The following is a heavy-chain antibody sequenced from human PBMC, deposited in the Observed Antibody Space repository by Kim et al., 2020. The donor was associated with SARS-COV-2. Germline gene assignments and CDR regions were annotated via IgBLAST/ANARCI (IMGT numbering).Heavy chain of an antibody. D-gene: IGHD3-10*01. J-gene: IGHJ4*02. V-gene: IGHV3-23*01. Sequence: GGSLRLSCAASGLTFSDYAMSWVRQAPGKGLEWVSTITAGGGSTYYADSVKGRFTISRDNSRKTLYLQMNSLRAEDSAVYYCARDARSGDYYGSGSNGYWGQGTLGTVSP. CDR3: ARDARSGDYYGSGSNGY. CDR1: GLTFSDYA. CDR2: ITAGGGST.